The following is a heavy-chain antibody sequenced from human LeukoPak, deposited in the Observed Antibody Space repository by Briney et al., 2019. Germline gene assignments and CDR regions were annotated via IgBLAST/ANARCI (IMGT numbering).Heavy chain of an antibody. Sequence: GGSLRLSCAASGFTSSDYYMSWIRQAPGKGLEWVSYISSSGSTIYYADSVKGRFTISRDNAKNSLYLQMNSLRAEDTAVYYCARGGITMVQGVYYYYYYMDVWGKGTTVTVSS. CDR1: GFTSSDYY. D-gene: IGHD3-10*01. CDR2: ISSSGSTI. CDR3: ARGGITMVQGVYYYYYYMDV. J-gene: IGHJ6*03. V-gene: IGHV3-11*01.